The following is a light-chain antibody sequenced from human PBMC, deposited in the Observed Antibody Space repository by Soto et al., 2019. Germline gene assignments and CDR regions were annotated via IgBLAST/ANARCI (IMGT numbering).Light chain of an antibody. CDR1: QSVSNY. V-gene: IGKV3-11*01. J-gene: IGKJ4*01. CDR3: QHRSNWLT. Sequence: DSVLTQSPATLSLSPGERATLSCRASQSVSNYLGWYQQKPGQAPRLLIYDASNRATGIPARFSGSGSGTDFTLTISSLEPEDFAVYYCQHRSNWLTFGGGTKVDIK. CDR2: DAS.